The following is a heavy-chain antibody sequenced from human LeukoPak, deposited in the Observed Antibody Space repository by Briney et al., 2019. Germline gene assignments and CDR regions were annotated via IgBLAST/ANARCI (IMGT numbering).Heavy chain of an antibody. CDR3: ARDRDTLIAAGFDP. V-gene: IGHV4-34*01. CDR2: INHSGST. CDR1: GGSFSGYY. D-gene: IGHD6-13*01. J-gene: IGHJ5*02. Sequence: SETLSLTCAVYGGSFSGYYWSWIRQPPGKGLEWIGEINHSGSTNYNPSLKSRVTISVDTSKNQFSLKLSSVTAADTAVYYCARDRDTLIAAGFDPWGQGTLVTVSS.